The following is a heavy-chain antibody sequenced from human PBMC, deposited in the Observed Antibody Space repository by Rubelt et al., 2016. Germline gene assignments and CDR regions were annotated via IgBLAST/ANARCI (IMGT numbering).Heavy chain of an antibody. CDR2: IFHSGTA. CDR1: GGSVNSVGYS. CDR3: ARGNTALVTLNY. Sequence: QLQLQESGSGLVKTSQTLSLTCAVSGGSVNSVGYSWSWIRQPPGKGLEWIGYIFHSGTASSNPSLAGRVPISIDTSKNQFSLKLNSVTAADTAVYYCARGNTALVTLNYWGQGTLVTVSS. V-gene: IGHV4-30-2*01. J-gene: IGHJ4*02. D-gene: IGHD5-18*01.